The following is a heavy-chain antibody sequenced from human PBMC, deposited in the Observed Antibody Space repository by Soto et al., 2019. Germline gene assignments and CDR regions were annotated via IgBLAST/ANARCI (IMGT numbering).Heavy chain of an antibody. CDR2: MHYSGDT. CDR3: ARHDYGVDV. Sequence: SETLSLTCTASGFSLSDSDHYWGWIRQPPGRGLQWIGSMHYSGDTYYNPPLESRVTISRDMSKNQFFLKLTSVTAADTAVYYCARHDYGVDVWGQRTTVTV. CDR1: GFSLSDSDHY. V-gene: IGHV4-39*01. J-gene: IGHJ6*02.